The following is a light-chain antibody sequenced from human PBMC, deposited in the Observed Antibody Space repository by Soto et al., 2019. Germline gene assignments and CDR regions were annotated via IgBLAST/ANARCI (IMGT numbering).Light chain of an antibody. CDR2: EAS. CDR3: SSWARSLYV. CDR1: SSDIGAYNY. Sequence: QSFLTQPASVSGSPGQSITISCTGSSSDIGAYNYVSWYQQHPGKAPKLIIYEASKRPSGISSRFSGSKSGNTASLTISGLQAEDEADYYCSSWARSLYVFGSGTKVTVL. V-gene: IGLV2-14*01. J-gene: IGLJ1*01.